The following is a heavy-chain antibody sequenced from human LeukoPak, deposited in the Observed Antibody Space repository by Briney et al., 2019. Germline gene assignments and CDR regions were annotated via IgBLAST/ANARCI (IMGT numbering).Heavy chain of an antibody. D-gene: IGHD2-2*01. CDR2: ISAYNGNT. Sequence: ASVKVSCKASGYTFTSYGISWVRQAPGQGLEWTGWISAYNGNTNYAQKLQGRVTMTTDTSTSTAYMELRSLRSDDTAVYYCARDPRPYCSSTSCHDHFDYWGQGTLVTVSS. J-gene: IGHJ4*02. V-gene: IGHV1-18*01. CDR3: ARDPRPYCSSTSCHDHFDY. CDR1: GYTFTSYG.